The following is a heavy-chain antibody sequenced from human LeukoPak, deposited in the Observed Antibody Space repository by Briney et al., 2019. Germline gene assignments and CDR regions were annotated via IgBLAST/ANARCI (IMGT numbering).Heavy chain of an antibody. D-gene: IGHD2-15*01. V-gene: IGHV3-23*01. CDR1: GFTFSSYV. Sequence: GGSLRLSCAASGFTFSSYVMSWVRQAPGKGLEWVSDISGGGGSRYYADSLKGRFTISRDNSKNTLYLQMTSLRAEDTAVYYCVRSGGSTDNYWGQGTLVTVSS. CDR3: VRSGGSTDNY. J-gene: IGHJ4*02. CDR2: ISGGGGSR.